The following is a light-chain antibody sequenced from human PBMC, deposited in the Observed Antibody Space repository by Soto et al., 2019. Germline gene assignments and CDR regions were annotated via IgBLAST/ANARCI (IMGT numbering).Light chain of an antibody. Sequence: EIVLTQSPGTLSLSPGERATLSCRASQSIRNNYLAWYQQRPGQAPRLLIHGASSRATGIPDRFSGSGSGTDFILSIARLEPEDFAVYYCQQYGSPPRTVGQGTKVEIK. V-gene: IGKV3-20*01. CDR1: QSIRNNY. CDR3: QQYGSPPRT. CDR2: GAS. J-gene: IGKJ1*01.